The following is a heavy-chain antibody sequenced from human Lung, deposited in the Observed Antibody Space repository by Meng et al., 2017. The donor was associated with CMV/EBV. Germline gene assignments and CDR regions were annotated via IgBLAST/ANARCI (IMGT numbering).Heavy chain of an antibody. CDR2: ISYDGNTQ. J-gene: IGHJ4*02. Sequence: GGSLRLXCAASGFSFRDFAIHWVRQAPGKGLQWVATISYDGNTQVYADSVKGRFSVSRDNSKKTLDLRMNSLRPEDTALYYCAAFLAGASSTSPANDYWGVQTXVTVSS. CDR1: GFSFRDFA. CDR3: AAFLAGASSTSPANDY. V-gene: IGHV3-30-3*01. D-gene: IGHD6-19*01.